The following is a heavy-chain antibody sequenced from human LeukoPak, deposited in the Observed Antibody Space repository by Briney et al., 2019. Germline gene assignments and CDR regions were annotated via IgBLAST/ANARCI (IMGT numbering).Heavy chain of an antibody. CDR1: GFTFRNYW. V-gene: IGHV3-7*03. CDR2: TKPDGSAE. Sequence: GGSLRLSCAASGFTFRNYWMGWVRQAPGKGLEWVANTKPDGSAEYYADSVRGRFTTSRDNSKNTLFLQMNSLRVEDTAVYCCASRVLLQHWGQGTLVTVSS. D-gene: IGHD3-3*01. J-gene: IGHJ1*01. CDR3: ASRVLLQH.